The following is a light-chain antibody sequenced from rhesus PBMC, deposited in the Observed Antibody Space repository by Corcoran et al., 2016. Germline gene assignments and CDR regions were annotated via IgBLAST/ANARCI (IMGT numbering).Light chain of an antibody. V-gene: IGKV1-25*01. Sequence: DIQMTQSPSSLSASLGDRVTITCQASQDIRNHLTWYQQKPGKVPNLQIYQATTLQNGVPSRFSGSGSGTDFTLTISSLQPEDFATYYCQHASGATYSFGQGATVDIK. CDR2: QAT. CDR3: QHASGATYS. J-gene: IGKJ2*01. CDR1: QDIRNH.